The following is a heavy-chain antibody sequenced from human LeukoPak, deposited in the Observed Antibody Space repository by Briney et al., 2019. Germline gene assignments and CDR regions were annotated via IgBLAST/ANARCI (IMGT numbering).Heavy chain of an antibody. CDR3: ARRITIAAAGWGYGMDV. J-gene: IGHJ6*02. D-gene: IGHD6-13*01. V-gene: IGHV3-7*03. CDR1: GFTFNNHW. Sequence: GGSLRLSCAASGFTFNNHWMSWVRQAPGKGLEWVANIRHDGSDKKYVDSVKGRFTISRDNAENLLFLQMNSLRAEDTAVYYCARRITIAAAGWGYGMDVWGQGTTVTVSS. CDR2: IRHDGSDK.